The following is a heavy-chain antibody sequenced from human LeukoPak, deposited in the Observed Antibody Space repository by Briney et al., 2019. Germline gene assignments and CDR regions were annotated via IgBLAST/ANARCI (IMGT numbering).Heavy chain of an antibody. Sequence: GGSLRLSCAASGFTFDDYAMHWVRQAPGKGLEWVSGISWNSGSIGYADSVKGRFTISRDNAKNSLYLQMNSLRAEDTALYYCAKDRNYDHVWGSYDYWGQGTLVTVSS. V-gene: IGHV3-9*01. J-gene: IGHJ4*02. D-gene: IGHD3-16*01. CDR2: ISWNSGSI. CDR1: GFTFDDYA. CDR3: AKDRNYDHVWGSYDY.